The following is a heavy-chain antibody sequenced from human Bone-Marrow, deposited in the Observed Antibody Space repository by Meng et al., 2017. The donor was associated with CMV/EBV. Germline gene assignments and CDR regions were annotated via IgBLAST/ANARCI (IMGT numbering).Heavy chain of an antibody. J-gene: IGHJ6*02. CDR1: GGSIRSSIHY. Sequence: GSLRLSCTVSGGSIRSSIHYWGWIRQPPGKGLEWIGTIPYSGSTYYNPSLKSRVTISVDTSKNQFSLKLSSVTAADTAVYYCARQQRSHIVVVPAAINYFWGQGTTVTVSS. CDR3: ARQQRSHIVVVPAAINYF. D-gene: IGHD2-2*01. V-gene: IGHV4-39*01. CDR2: IPYSGST.